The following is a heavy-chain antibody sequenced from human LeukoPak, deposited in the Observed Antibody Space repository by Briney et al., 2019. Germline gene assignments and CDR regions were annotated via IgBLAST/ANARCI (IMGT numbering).Heavy chain of an antibody. CDR1: GFTFSSYA. D-gene: IGHD4-17*01. CDR3: VKEAPDYGDYYWFDP. CDR2: ISSNGGST. Sequence: PGGSLRLSCSASGFTFSSYAMHWVRQAPGKGLEYVSAISSNGGSTYYADSVKGRFTISRDNSKNTLYLQMSSLRAEDTAVYYCVKEAPDYGDYYWFDPWGQGTLVTVSS. V-gene: IGHV3-64D*06. J-gene: IGHJ5*02.